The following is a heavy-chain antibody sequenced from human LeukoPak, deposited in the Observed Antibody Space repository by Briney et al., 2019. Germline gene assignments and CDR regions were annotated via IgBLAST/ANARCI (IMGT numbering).Heavy chain of an antibody. CDR1: VVTFKNYP. Sequence: PGGSLRLSCTASVVTFKNYPMIWVRQAPGKGLEWVSSISGSGETTYYSDSVRGRFTLSRDKTKNTVYLQMHRLKVEDTATYYCAKGRNVELLRGAFDYWGPGTLVIVSS. CDR2: ISGSGETT. CDR3: AKGRNVELLRGAFDY. V-gene: IGHV3-23*01. D-gene: IGHD3-22*01. J-gene: IGHJ4*02.